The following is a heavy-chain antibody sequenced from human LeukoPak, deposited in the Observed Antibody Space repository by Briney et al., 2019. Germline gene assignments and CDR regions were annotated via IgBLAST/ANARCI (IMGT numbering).Heavy chain of an antibody. V-gene: IGHV3-23*01. Sequence: GGSLRLSCAASGFTFDSYAMSWVRQAPGKGLEWVAGLGRSGEYKYYADSVKGRFTISRDNSKDTVSLQMNSLRAEDSAIYFCVKDRRCETCMPMDAWGQGTTVTV. CDR3: VKDRRCETCMPMDA. CDR1: GFTFDSYA. J-gene: IGHJ6*02. D-gene: IGHD2-2*01. CDR2: LGRSGEYK.